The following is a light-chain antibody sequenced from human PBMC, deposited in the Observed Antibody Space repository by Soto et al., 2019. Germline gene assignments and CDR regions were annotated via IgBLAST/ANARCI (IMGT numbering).Light chain of an antibody. CDR1: QTVGRY. V-gene: IGKV3-11*01. J-gene: IGKJ5*01. CDR3: QQRLHWPIT. Sequence: EIVLTQSPATLSLSPGDRVTLSCRASQTVGRYLSWYQHSPGQGPRLLVDDASNRATGIPARFSGSGSETDFTLTLSSLEPEDFAVYYCQQRLHWPITFGQGTRLEIK. CDR2: DAS.